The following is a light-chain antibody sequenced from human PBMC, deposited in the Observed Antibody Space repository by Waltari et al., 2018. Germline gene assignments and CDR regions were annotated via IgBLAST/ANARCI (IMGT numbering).Light chain of an antibody. CDR1: QSVGRS. V-gene: IGKV3-20*01. Sequence: EIVLTQSPGTLSLSPGDRATLSCGASQSVGRSLAWYHQKPGRAPRLLLYDASSRATGIPDRFSGSGFGTDFSLTISRMEPEDFAVYYCQHYVRLPVTFGQGTKVEIK. J-gene: IGKJ1*01. CDR3: QHYVRLPVT. CDR2: DAS.